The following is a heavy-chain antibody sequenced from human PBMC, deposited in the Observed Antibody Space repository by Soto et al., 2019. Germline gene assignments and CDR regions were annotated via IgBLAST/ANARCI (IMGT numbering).Heavy chain of an antibody. CDR1: GYTFTTYG. CDR3: ARDWYSDGYYAMDF. Sequence: QVHLVQSGAEVKKPGASVKVSCKTSGYTFTTYGISWVRQAPGLGLEWMGWISAYNGNTNYAQKLQGRVTMTTDTSTSTAYMELRRLRSDDTAVYCCARDWYSDGYYAMDFWGQGTTVTVSS. J-gene: IGHJ6*02. D-gene: IGHD5-18*01. V-gene: IGHV1-18*04. CDR2: ISAYNGNT.